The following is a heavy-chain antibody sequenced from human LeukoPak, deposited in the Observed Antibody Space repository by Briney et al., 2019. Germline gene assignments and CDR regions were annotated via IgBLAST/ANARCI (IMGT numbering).Heavy chain of an antibody. V-gene: IGHV4-61*01. Sequence: PSETLSLTCTVSGGSVSSGSYYWSWIRQPPGKGLEWIGYIYYSGSTNYNPSLKSRVTISVDTSKNQFSLKLSSVTATDTAVHYCATYGYSSSWYWFDPWGQGTLVTVSS. J-gene: IGHJ5*02. CDR3: ATYGYSSSWYWFDP. CDR1: GGSVSSGSYY. CDR2: IYYSGST. D-gene: IGHD6-13*01.